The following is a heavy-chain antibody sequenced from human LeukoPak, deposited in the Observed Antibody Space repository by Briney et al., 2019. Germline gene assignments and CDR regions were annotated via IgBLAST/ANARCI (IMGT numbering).Heavy chain of an antibody. CDR1: GFTFGNYW. Sequence: GGSLRLSCAASGFTFGNYWMHWVRQAPGKGLVWVSRINSDGSSTNYADSVKGRFTISRDNAKNTLYLQMNSLRAEDTAVYYCARSSYSSSSSVWGQGTMVTVSS. CDR2: INSDGSST. J-gene: IGHJ3*01. CDR3: ARSSYSSSSSV. V-gene: IGHV3-74*01. D-gene: IGHD6-6*01.